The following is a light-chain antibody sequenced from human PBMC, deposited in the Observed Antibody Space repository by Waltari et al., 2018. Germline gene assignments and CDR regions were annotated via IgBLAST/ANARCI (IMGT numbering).Light chain of an antibody. J-gene: IGKJ4*01. CDR2: WAS. Sequence: DIVMTQSPDSLAVSLGGRATINCKSSRSVLYSSNNKNYLAWYQQKPGQPPKLLIYWASTRESGVPDRFSGSGSGTDFTLTISSLQAEDVAVYYCQQYYSTPFTFGGGTKVEIK. CDR1: RSVLYSSNNKNY. V-gene: IGKV4-1*01. CDR3: QQYYSTPFT.